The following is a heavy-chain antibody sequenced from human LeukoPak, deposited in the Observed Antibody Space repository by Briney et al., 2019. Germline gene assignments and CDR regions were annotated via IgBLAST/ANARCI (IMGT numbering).Heavy chain of an antibody. J-gene: IGHJ4*02. D-gene: IGHD1-20*01. CDR3: ARGFSITGTTSPDY. CDR2: FDPENGET. Sequence: ASVKVSCKVSGYTLTELSMHWVRQAPGQGLEWMGGFDPENGETIYAQKFQGRVTITRNTSISTAYMELSSLRSEDTAVYYCARGFSITGTTSPDYWGQGTLVTVSS. V-gene: IGHV1-24*01. CDR1: GYTLTELS.